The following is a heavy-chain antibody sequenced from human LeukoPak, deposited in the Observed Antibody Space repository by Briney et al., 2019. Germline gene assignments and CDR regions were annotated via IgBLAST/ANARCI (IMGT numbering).Heavy chain of an antibody. D-gene: IGHD1-26*01. CDR1: GGSISSYY. J-gene: IGHJ5*02. V-gene: IGHV4-59*08. Sequence: SETLSLTCTVSGGSISSYYWSWIRQPPGEGLEWIAYIYNSEYTNYNPSLKSRASISVDTSKNLCSLRLTSVTAADTAVYYCARHAIYSGGYSYWFDPWGLGTLVTVSS. CDR3: ARHAIYSGGYSYWFDP. CDR2: IYNSEYT.